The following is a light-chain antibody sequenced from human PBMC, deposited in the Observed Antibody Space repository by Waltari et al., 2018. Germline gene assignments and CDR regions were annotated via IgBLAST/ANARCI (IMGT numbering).Light chain of an antibody. J-gene: IGLJ2*01. CDR1: GSDVGGYDY. Sequence: QSALTQPASVSGSPGQAIIISCTRTGSDVGGYDYVSWYQQYPGKAPRLIIYDGYNRPSGVSNRFSGSKSDNTASLTISRLQAEDESVYYCSSYTSSGVVFGGGTKLTVL. CDR3: SSYTSSGVV. V-gene: IGLV2-14*01. CDR2: DGY.